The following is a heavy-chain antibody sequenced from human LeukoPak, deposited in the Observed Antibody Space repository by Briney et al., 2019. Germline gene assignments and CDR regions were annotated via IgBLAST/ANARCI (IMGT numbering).Heavy chain of an antibody. V-gene: IGHV3-33*06. CDR2: IWYDGSNK. CDR3: AKDSGSGSYSYFDY. J-gene: IGHJ4*02. Sequence: GGSLRLSCAASGFTFSSYGMHWVRQAPGKGLEWVAVIWYDGSNKYYADSVKGRFTISRDNSKNTLYLQMNSLRAEDTAVYYCAKDSGSGSYSYFDYWGQGTLVTVSS. CDR1: GFTFSSYG. D-gene: IGHD3-10*01.